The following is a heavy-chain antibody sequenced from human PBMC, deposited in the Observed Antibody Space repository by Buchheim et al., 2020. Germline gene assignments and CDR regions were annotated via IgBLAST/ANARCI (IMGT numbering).Heavy chain of an antibody. V-gene: IGHV4-31*03. J-gene: IGHJ4*02. CDR2: IYYSGST. CDR1: GGSISSGGYY. CDR3: ARGRAKGPLTGYYNNHYFDY. D-gene: IGHD3-9*01. Sequence: QVQLQESGPGLVKPSQTLSLTCTVSGGSISSGGYYWSWIRQHPGKGLEWIGYIYYSGSTYYNPSLQSRVTISVDTSKNQFSLKLSSVTAADTAVYYCARGRAKGPLTGYYNNHYFDYWGQGTL.